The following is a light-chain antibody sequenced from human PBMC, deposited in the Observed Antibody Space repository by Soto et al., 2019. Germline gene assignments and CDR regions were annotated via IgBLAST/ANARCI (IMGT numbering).Light chain of an antibody. Sequence: DLQMTQSPSSLSASVGDRVTITCRASQVISYYLAWYQQKPGKGPKLLIYDASTLQSGVPSRFSGSGSGTDFTLTISSLQPEDVATYYCQKYNGEFAFGPGTKVDV. CDR1: QVISYY. CDR3: QKYNGEFA. V-gene: IGKV1-27*01. J-gene: IGKJ3*01. CDR2: DAS.